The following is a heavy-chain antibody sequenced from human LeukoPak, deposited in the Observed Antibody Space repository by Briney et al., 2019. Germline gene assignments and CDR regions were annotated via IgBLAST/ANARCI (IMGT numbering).Heavy chain of an antibody. V-gene: IGHV6-1*01. D-gene: IGHD1-26*01. CDR2: TYYRSKWFL. CDR3: AREGLGAIDGMGF. J-gene: IGHJ4*02. Sequence: SQTLSLTCGISGDSVSSNSAAWSWIRQSPSRGLEWLGRTYYRSKWFLDYAGFVKGRITINPDTSKNLFSLQLNSMTPEDTAVYYCAREGLGAIDGMGFWGQGTLVTVSS. CDR1: GDSVSSNSAA.